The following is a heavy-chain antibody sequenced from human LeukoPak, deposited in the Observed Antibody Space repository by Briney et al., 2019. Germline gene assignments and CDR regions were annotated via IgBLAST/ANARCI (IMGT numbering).Heavy chain of an antibody. CDR1: GYTFTSYY. CDR2: INASGGST. J-gene: IGHJ4*02. V-gene: IGHV1-46*01. Sequence: ASVKVSCKASGYTFTSYYMHWVRQAPGQGLEWMGIINASGGSTSYAQKFQGRVTMTRDMSTSTVYMELSSLRSEDTAVYFCAREGYCSGSICYSFDYWGQGTLVTVSS. CDR3: AREGYCSGSICYSFDY. D-gene: IGHD2-15*01.